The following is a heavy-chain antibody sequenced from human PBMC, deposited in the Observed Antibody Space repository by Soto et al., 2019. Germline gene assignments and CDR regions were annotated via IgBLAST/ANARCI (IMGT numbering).Heavy chain of an antibody. CDR2: ISSSSSYI. Sequence: GGSLRLSCAASGFTFSSYSMNWVRQAPGKGLEWVSSISSSSSYIYYADSVKGRFTISRDNAKNSLYRQMNSLRAGGTAVYYCARDRGIAAAGYYYYYGMDVWGQGTTVTVSS. D-gene: IGHD6-13*01. CDR1: GFTFSSYS. V-gene: IGHV3-21*01. J-gene: IGHJ6*02. CDR3: ARDRGIAAAGYYYYYGMDV.